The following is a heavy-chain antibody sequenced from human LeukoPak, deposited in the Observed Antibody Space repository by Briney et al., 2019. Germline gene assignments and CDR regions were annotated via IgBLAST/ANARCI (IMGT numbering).Heavy chain of an antibody. D-gene: IGHD3-9*01. V-gene: IGHV4-59*08. Sequence: SSETLSLTCTVSGGSISSYYWSWIRQPPGKGLEWIGYIYYSGSTNYNPSLKSRVTISVDTSKNQFSLKLSSVTAADTAVYYCASFDDRLPRDYWGQGTLVTVSS. CDR2: IYYSGST. CDR3: ASFDDRLPRDY. CDR1: GGSISSYY. J-gene: IGHJ4*02.